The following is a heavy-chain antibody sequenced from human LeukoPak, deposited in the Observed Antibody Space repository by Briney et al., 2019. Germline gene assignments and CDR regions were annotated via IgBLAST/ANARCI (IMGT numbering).Heavy chain of an antibody. D-gene: IGHD5-12*01. Sequence: SETLSLTCAVSGGSISSGGYSWSWIRQPPGKGLEWIGYIYHSGSTYYNPSLKSRVTISVDRSKNQFSLKLSSVTAADTAVYYCARSLGGYVTFWGQGTLVTVPS. CDR1: GGSISSGGYS. V-gene: IGHV4-30-2*01. CDR2: IYHSGST. CDR3: ARSLGGYVTF. J-gene: IGHJ4*02.